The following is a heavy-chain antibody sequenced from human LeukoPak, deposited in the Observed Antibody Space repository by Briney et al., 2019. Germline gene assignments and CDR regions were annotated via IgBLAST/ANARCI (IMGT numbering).Heavy chain of an antibody. D-gene: IGHD3-10*01. Sequence: GASVKVSCKASGYTFTGYYMHWVRQAPGQGLEWMGWINPNSGGTNYAQKFQGRVTMTRDTSISTAYMELSRLRSDDTAVYYCARVFIREWPSGVRFGESFELGETSRTLGYWGQGTLVTVSS. J-gene: IGHJ4*02. CDR2: INPNSGGT. CDR1: GYTFTGYY. CDR3: ARVFIREWPSGVRFGESFELGETSRTLGY. V-gene: IGHV1-2*02.